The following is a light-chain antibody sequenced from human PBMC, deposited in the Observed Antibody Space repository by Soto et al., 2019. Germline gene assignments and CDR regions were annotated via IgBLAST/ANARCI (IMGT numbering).Light chain of an antibody. CDR2: DAS. V-gene: IGKV3-11*01. CDR1: QSISSY. Sequence: EIVLTQSPATLSLSPGERATLSCRASQSISSYLAWYQQKPGQAPRLLIYDASNRATGIPARFSGSGSGTDFTLPISSLEPEDFAVYYCPQRPSWTFGQGTKVEI. J-gene: IGKJ1*01. CDR3: PQRPSWT.